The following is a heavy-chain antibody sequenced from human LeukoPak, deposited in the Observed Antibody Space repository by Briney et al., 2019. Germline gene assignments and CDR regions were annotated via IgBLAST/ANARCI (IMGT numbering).Heavy chain of an antibody. D-gene: IGHD3-22*01. V-gene: IGHV4-4*07. CDR3: ARSTGVYYYDSSGYALDAFDI. CDR2: IYTSGST. CDR1: GGSISSYY. J-gene: IGHJ3*02. Sequence: SETLSLTCTVSGGSISSYYWSWIRQPAGKGLEWIGRIYTSGSTNYNPSLKSRVTMSVDTSKSQFSLKLSSVTAADTAVYYCARSTGVYYYDSSGYALDAFDIWGQGTMVTVSS.